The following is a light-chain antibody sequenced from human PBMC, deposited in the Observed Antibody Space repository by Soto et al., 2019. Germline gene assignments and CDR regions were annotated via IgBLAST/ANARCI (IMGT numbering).Light chain of an antibody. CDR1: QSVSSY. CDR3: QQRSNWPSVT. J-gene: IGKJ4*01. CDR2: DAS. V-gene: IGKV3-11*01. Sequence: EIVLTQSPATLSLSPGERATLSCRASQSVSSYLAWYQQKPGQAPRLLIYDASNRATVIPARFSGSGSGTDFTLTISSLEPEDFAVYYCQQRSNWPSVTFGGGTKVEIK.